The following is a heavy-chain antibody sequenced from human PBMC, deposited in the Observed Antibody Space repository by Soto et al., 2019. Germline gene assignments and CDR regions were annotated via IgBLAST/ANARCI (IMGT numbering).Heavy chain of an antibody. CDR2: IWYDGSNK. CDR1: GFTFSSYG. Sequence: GGSLRLSCAASGFTFSSYGMHWVRQAPGKGLEWVAVIWYDGSNKYYADSVKGRFTISRDNSKNTLYLQMNSLRAEDTAVYYCERDSTAPALIAVAGLDYWGQGTLVTVSS. CDR3: ERDSTAPALIAVAGLDY. V-gene: IGHV3-33*01. J-gene: IGHJ4*02. D-gene: IGHD6-19*01.